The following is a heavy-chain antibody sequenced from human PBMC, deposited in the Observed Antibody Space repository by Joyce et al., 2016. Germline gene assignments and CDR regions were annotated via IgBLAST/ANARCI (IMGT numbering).Heavy chain of an antibody. CDR1: GFIVSDFA. D-gene: IGHD4-11*01. Sequence: QVQLVESGGGVVRPGRSLRLSCTVSGFIVSDFAMHWARQAPAKGLEGRTYISYDGSNRYYSDSVKGRFTISRDDSKNTVYLEMNSLRAEDTAIYYCVRGNLNSLDYWGRGTLVTVSS. V-gene: IGHV3-30-3*01. CDR3: VRGNLNSLDY. CDR2: ISYDGSNR. J-gene: IGHJ4*02.